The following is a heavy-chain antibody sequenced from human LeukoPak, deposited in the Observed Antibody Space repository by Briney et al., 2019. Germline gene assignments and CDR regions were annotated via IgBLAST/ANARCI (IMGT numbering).Heavy chain of an antibody. V-gene: IGHV1-18*01. CDR1: GYTFATYG. J-gene: IGHJ4*02. CDR3: ATDQGGSNYYF. CDR2: ISAYNGHR. Sequence: GGSVKDLWKASGYTFATYGFSWVRQAPEQGLEWMGWISAYNGHRTYAQNFQGRVSMTTDSYTNTAYMELRSLRPDDTAVYYCATDQGGSNYYFWRQGSLVTVSS. D-gene: IGHD4-23*01.